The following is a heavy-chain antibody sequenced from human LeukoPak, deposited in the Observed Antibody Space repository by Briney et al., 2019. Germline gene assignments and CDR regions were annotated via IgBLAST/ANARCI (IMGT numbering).Heavy chain of an antibody. D-gene: IGHD3-16*01. CDR2: IYHSGST. CDR1: GGSISNYY. J-gene: IGHJ5*02. CDR3: AREVGLGMYNWFDP. Sequence: SETLSLTCNVSGGSISNYYWYWIRQPPGKGLECIGYIYHSGSTNYNPSLKSRVTISVDTSKNQFSLKLRSVTAADTAVYYCAREVGLGMYNWFDPWGQGTLVTVSS. V-gene: IGHV4-59*01.